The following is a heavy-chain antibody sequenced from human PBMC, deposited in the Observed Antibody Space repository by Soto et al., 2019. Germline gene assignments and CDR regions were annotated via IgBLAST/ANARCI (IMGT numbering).Heavy chain of an antibody. J-gene: IGHJ6*03. Sequence: SETLSLTCTVSGVSISSYYWTWIRQPPGKGLEWNGYIYDSGTTNYNPSLKSRVTISVDTSKNQLSLKLSSVTAADTAVYYCARNMPYQPPAYYMDVWGKGTTVTVSS. V-gene: IGHV4-59*01. CDR2: IYDSGTT. CDR3: ARNMPYQPPAYYMDV. D-gene: IGHD2-2*01. CDR1: GVSISSYY.